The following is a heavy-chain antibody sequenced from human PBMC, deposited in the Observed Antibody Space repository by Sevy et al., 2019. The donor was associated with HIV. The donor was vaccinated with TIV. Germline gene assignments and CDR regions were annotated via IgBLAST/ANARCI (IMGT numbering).Heavy chain of an antibody. D-gene: IGHD3-9*01. CDR1: GFNVNNYG. V-gene: IGHV3-30*02. J-gene: IGHJ5*02. Sequence: GGSLRVSCEVSGFNVNNYGMHWVRQAPGKGLEWVAMVPYDGSKSHYVDSVKGRFTISRDYSENTLYLQMNNLRVEDTAVYYCAKDHNTGWCNWYDPWGQGTLVTVSS. CDR2: VPYDGSKS. CDR3: AKDHNTGWCNWYDP.